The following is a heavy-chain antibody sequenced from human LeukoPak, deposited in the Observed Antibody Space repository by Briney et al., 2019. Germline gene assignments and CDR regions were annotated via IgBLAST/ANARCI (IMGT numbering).Heavy chain of an antibody. CDR1: GGSISSYY. Sequence: SETLSLTCTVSGGSISSYYWSWIRQPPGKRLEWIGYIYYTGSTNYNPSLKSRVTISVDTSKNQFSLELSSVTAADTAVYYCARVGFGNTPHPIDYWGQGTLVTVSS. D-gene: IGHD4-23*01. CDR2: IYYTGST. J-gene: IGHJ4*02. V-gene: IGHV4-59*01. CDR3: ARVGFGNTPHPIDY.